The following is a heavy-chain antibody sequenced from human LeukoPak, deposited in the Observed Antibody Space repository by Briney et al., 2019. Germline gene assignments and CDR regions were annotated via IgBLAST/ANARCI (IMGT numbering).Heavy chain of an antibody. CDR3: ARIDYGGNSGEPDY. CDR2: ISSSSSTI. J-gene: IGHJ4*02. D-gene: IGHD4-23*01. V-gene: IGHV3-48*04. Sequence: PGGSLRLSCAASGFTFSSYSMNWVRQAPGKGLEWVSYISSSSSTIYYADSVKGRFTISRDSAKNSLYLQMNSLRAEDTAVYYCARIDYGGNSGEPDYWGQGTLVTVSS. CDR1: GFTFSSYS.